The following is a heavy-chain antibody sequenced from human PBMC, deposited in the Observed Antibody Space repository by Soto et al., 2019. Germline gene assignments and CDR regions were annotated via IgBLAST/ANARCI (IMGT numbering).Heavy chain of an antibody. Sequence: QVQLVESGGGVVQPGRSLRLSCAASGFTFSSYGMHWVRQAPGKGLECVAVISYHGSNKYYVDSVKGRFTISRDNSKNTLYLPMNSLRAEDTAGYYCAKVLTIFCLLIIQQYFGLWGRGTLVTVSS. D-gene: IGHD3-9*01. CDR1: GFTFSSYG. J-gene: IGHJ2*01. CDR2: ISYHGSNK. CDR3: AKVLTIFCLLIIQQYFGL. V-gene: IGHV3-30*18.